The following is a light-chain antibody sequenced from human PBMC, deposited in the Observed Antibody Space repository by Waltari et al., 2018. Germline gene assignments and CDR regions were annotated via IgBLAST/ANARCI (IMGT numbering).Light chain of an antibody. J-gene: IGKJ1*01. Sequence: EIVLTQSPAPLSLSPGDRAALSCGASQSVSSNYVAWYQQKPGLAPRLLIFDAFTRATGIPDRFRGSGSGTDFTLTITRLEPEDSAVYYCQQYGNSPRTFGQGTKVEIK. CDR3: QQYGNSPRT. CDR1: QSVSSNY. V-gene: IGKV3D-20*01. CDR2: DAF.